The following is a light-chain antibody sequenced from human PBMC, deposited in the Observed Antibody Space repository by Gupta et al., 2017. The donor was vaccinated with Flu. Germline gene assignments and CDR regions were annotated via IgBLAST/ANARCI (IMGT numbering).Light chain of an antibody. J-gene: IGKJ2*02. Sequence: DIQMTQSPSTLSASVGDRVTITCRASHSISSWLAWYQQKPGKAPKLLIYKASSLQGGVPSRFSGSGSGTEFTLTISSLQPDDFATYYCQHENSYPWTFGQGTKVEIK. CDR2: KAS. CDR3: QHENSYPWT. CDR1: HSISSW. V-gene: IGKV1-5*03.